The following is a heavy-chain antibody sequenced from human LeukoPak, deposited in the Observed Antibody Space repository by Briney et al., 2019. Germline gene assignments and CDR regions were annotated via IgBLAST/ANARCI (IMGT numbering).Heavy chain of an antibody. D-gene: IGHD3-3*01. CDR1: GFTFSSYA. V-gene: IGHV3-23*01. CDR3: AKGNTIFGVVIDY. CDR2: ISGSGGST. J-gene: IGHJ4*02. Sequence: GGSLRLSCAASGFTFSSYAMSWVRQAPGKGLEWVSAISGSGGSTYYADSVKDRFTISRDNSKNTLYLQMNSLRAEDTAVYYCAKGNTIFGVVIDYWGQGTLVTVSS.